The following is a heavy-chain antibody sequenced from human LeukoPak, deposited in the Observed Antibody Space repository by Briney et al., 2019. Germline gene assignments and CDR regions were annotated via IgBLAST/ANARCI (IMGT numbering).Heavy chain of an antibody. J-gene: IGHJ5*02. V-gene: IGHV4-59*08. D-gene: IGHD3-9*01. CDR2: IYYSGST. CDR3: ARLFGPTLHYDILTTPPNWFDP. CDR1: GGSISSYY. Sequence: SETLSLTCTVSGGSISSYYWSWIRQPPGKGLEWIGYIYYSGSTNYNPPLKSRVTISVDTSKNQFSLKLSSVTAADTAVYYCARLFGPTLHYDILTTPPNWFDPWGQGTLVTVSS.